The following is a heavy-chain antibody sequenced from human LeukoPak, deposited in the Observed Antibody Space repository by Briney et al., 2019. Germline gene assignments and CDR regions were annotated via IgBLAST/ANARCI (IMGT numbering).Heavy chain of an antibody. CDR3: AKGAYDYIEMGYFDY. Sequence: GGSLRLSCAASGFTSTNYAMNWIRQAPGKGLEWVSILIGSNGATDYADSVKGRFTISRDNSKNTLYLQMNSLRAEDTAIYYCAKGAYDYIEMGYFDYWGQGTLVTVSS. CDR1: GFTSTNYA. D-gene: IGHD5-12*01. J-gene: IGHJ4*02. CDR2: LIGSNGAT. V-gene: IGHV3-23*01.